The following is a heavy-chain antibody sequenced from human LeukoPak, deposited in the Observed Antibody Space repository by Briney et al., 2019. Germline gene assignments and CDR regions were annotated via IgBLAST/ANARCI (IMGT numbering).Heavy chain of an antibody. CDR1: GGTFSSYA. J-gene: IGHJ6*02. Sequence: GASVKVSCKASGGTFSSYAISWVRQAPGQGLEWVGGIIPIFGTANYAQKFQGRVTITADESTSTAYMELSSLRSEDTAVYYCASNMVSYYYYYGMDVWGQGTTVTVSS. CDR3: ASNMVSYYYYYGMDV. V-gene: IGHV1-69*13. D-gene: IGHD3-10*01. CDR2: IIPIFGTA.